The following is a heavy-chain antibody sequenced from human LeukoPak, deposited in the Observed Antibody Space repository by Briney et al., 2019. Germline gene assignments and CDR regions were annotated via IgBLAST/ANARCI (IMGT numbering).Heavy chain of an antibody. Sequence: PGGSLRLSCAASGFTFSNYWITWVRQAPGKGLEWVANIKQGGSEKHYVDSVTGRFTISRDDAKNSLYLQMNSLRIEDTAVYYCAREGQQSYGMDVWGQGTTVTVSS. D-gene: IGHD6-13*01. J-gene: IGHJ6*02. CDR3: AREGQQSYGMDV. CDR2: IKQGGSEK. CDR1: GFTFSNYW. V-gene: IGHV3-7*05.